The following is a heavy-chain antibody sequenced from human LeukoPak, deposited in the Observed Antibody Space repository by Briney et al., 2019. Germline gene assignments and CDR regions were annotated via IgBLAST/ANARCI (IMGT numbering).Heavy chain of an antibody. J-gene: IGHJ5*02. CDR3: VRGVLQHLAP. Sequence: GGSLRLSCAASGFTFSSYAMSWVRQAPGKGLEWVSGISGSGGSTYYADSVKGRFTISRDNSKSTLYLQMNSLRAEDTAVYYCVRGVLQHLAPWGQGTLVTVSS. V-gene: IGHV3-23*01. CDR2: ISGSGGST. D-gene: IGHD2-8*01. CDR1: GFTFSSYA.